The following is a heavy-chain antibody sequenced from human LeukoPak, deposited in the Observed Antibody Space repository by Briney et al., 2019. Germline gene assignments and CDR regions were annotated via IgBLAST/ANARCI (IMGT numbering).Heavy chain of an antibody. CDR2: IIPIFGTA. D-gene: IGHD2-15*01. J-gene: IGHJ6*04. CDR3: AREVCSGGSCYLFSNYYYGMDV. CDR1: GGTFRSYA. Sequence: ASVKVSCKASGGTFRSYAISWVRQASGQGLEWMGGIIPIFGTANYAQKFQGRVTITADESTSTAYMELSSLRSEDTAVYYCAREVCSGGSCYLFSNYYYGMDVWGKGTTVTVSS. V-gene: IGHV1-69*13.